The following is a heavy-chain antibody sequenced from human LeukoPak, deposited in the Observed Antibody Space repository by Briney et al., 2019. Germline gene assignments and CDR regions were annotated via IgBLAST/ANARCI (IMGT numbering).Heavy chain of an antibody. Sequence: GGSLRLSCAASGFTFSSYSMNWVRQAPGKGLEWVSYISSNSSTIYYADSVKGRFTISRDNAKNSLDLQMNSLRAEHTAVYYCARFCSGYDAFDIWGQGTMVTVSS. CDR1: GFTFSSYS. V-gene: IGHV3-48*01. CDR2: ISSNSSTI. J-gene: IGHJ3*02. D-gene: IGHD5-12*01. CDR3: ARFCSGYDAFDI.